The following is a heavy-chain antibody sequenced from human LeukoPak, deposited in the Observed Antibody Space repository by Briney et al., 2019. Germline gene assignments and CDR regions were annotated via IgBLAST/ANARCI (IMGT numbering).Heavy chain of an antibody. V-gene: IGHV3-23*01. CDR1: GFTSSNYA. Sequence: GSLRLSCAASGFTSSNYAMNWVRQAPGKGPEWVSVLIGSSGSTDYADSMKGRLTISRDNSKNTVFLQMNSLRAEDTAIYYCAKGAYDYIEIGYFDSWGQGTLVTVSS. CDR3: AKGAYDYIEIGYFDS. CDR2: LIGSSGST. J-gene: IGHJ4*02. D-gene: IGHD5-12*01.